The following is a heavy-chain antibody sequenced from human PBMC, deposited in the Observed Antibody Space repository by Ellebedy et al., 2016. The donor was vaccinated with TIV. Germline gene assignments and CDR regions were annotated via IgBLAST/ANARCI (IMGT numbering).Heavy chain of an antibody. V-gene: IGHV3-11*04. CDR3: ARACLGVACYFDH. Sequence: PGGSLRLSCAASGFRFGAYYMTWIRRAPGKGLEWISFISIDGGSTYYSDSVKGRFTVSRDNATTSLYLQISSLRAEDTAVYYCARACLGVACYFDHWGQGTLVTVSS. CDR2: ISIDGGST. D-gene: IGHD3-3*01. CDR1: GFRFGAYY. J-gene: IGHJ4*02.